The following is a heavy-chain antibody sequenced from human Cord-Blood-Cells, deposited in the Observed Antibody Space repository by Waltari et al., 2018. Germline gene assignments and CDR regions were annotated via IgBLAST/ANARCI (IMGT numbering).Heavy chain of an antibody. V-gene: IGHV1-2*02. D-gene: IGHD3-9*01. J-gene: IGHJ3*02. CDR2: INPNIGGT. CDR1: GYTFTGYY. Sequence: QVQLVQSGAEVKKPGASVKVSCKASGYTFTGYYMHWVRQAPGQGLEWMGWINPNIGGTNYAQKCQGRVTMTRDTSISTAYMELSRLRSDDTAVYYCARRRTGDAFDIWGQGTMVTVSS. CDR3: ARRRTGDAFDI.